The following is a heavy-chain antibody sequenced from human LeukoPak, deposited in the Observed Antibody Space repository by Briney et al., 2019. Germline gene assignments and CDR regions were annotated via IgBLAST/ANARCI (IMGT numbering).Heavy chain of an antibody. D-gene: IGHD5-18*01. CDR3: TKDRIQLWLRGAFDI. V-gene: IGHV3-23*01. J-gene: IGHJ3*02. Sequence: GGSLRLSCAASGFTFSSYAMSWVRQAPGKGLEWVSAISGSGGSTYYADSVKGRFTISRDNSKNTLYLQMNSLRAEDTAVYYCTKDRIQLWLRGAFDIWGQGTMVTVSS. CDR2: ISGSGGST. CDR1: GFTFSSYA.